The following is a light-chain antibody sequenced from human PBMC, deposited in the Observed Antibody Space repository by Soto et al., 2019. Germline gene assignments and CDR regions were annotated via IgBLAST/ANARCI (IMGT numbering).Light chain of an antibody. V-gene: IGKV3-15*01. J-gene: IGKJ5*01. CDR1: QSVTSN. CDR3: QQYNNCPPT. CDR2: GAS. Sequence: EIVMTQSPATLSVSPGERATLSCRASQSVTSNLAWYQQKPGQAPRLLIYGASTRATGIPARFSGSGSGTEFTLTISSLQSEDFAGYYCQQYNNCPPTFGQGTRLEIK.